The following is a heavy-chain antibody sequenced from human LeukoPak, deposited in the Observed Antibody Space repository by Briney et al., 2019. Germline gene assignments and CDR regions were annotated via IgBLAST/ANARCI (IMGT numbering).Heavy chain of an antibody. Sequence: SETLSLTCTVSGGLISSGSSYWSWIRQPAGKGLEWIGRIYTSGSIDYNPSLKSRVSFSVDTSKNQFSLKLSSVTAADTAVYYCATDTYMDTFNYWGQGTLVTVSS. D-gene: IGHD2/OR15-2a*01. J-gene: IGHJ4*02. V-gene: IGHV4-61*02. CDR1: GGLISSGSSY. CDR3: ATDTYMDTFNY. CDR2: IYTSGSI.